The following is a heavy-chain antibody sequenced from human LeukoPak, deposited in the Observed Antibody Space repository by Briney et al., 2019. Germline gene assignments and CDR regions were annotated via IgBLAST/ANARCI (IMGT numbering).Heavy chain of an antibody. CDR1: GFTFSSYE. V-gene: IGHV3-48*03. CDR3: AREPVVPAANYYYYGMDV. D-gene: IGHD2-2*01. CDR2: ISSSGSTI. Sequence: GGSLRLSCAASGFTFSSYEMNWVRQAPGKGLEWVSYISSSGSTIYYADSVKGRFTISRDNAKNSLYLQMNSLRAEDTAVYYCAREPVVPAANYYYYGMDVWGKGTTVTVST. J-gene: IGHJ6*04.